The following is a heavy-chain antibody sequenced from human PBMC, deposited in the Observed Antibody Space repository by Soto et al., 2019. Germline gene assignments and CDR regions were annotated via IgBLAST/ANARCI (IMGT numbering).Heavy chain of an antibody. J-gene: IGHJ4*02. CDR3: AKTKEDGWYYFDY. D-gene: IGHD6-19*01. CDR2: ISYDGSNK. CDR1: GFTFSSYG. Sequence: GGSLRLSCAASGFTFSSYGMHWVRQAPGKGPEWVAVISYDGSNKYYTDSVKGRFTISRDNSKNTLYLQMNSLRAEDTAVYYCAKTKEDGWYYFDYWGQGTLVTVSS. V-gene: IGHV3-30*18.